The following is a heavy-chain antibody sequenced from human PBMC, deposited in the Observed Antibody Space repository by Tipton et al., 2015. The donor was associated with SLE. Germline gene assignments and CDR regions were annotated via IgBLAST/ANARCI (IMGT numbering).Heavy chain of an antibody. D-gene: IGHD2-2*01. CDR3: AKVGGTYCSSTSCYYFDY. V-gene: IGHV3-30*02. CDR1: GFTFSSYG. CDR2: IRYDGSNK. Sequence: SLRLSCAASGFTFSSYGMHWVRQAPGKGLEWVAFIRYDGSNKYYADSVKGRFTISRDNSKNTLYLQMNSLRAEDTAVYYCAKVGGTYCSSTSCYYFDYWGQGTLVTVSS. J-gene: IGHJ4*02.